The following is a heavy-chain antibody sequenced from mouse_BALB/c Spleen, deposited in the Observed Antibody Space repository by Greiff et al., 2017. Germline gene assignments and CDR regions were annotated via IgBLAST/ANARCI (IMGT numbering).Heavy chain of an antibody. CDR1: GYTFTSYT. CDR2: INPSSGYT. J-gene: IGHJ4*01. V-gene: IGHV1-4*02. D-gene: IGHD3-1*01. Sequence: QVQLKQSGAELARPGASVKMSCKASGYTFTSYTMHWVKQRPGQGLEWIGYINPSSGYTEYNQKFKDKTTLTADKSSSTAYMQLSSLTSEDSAVYYCAIAPTARDYAMDYWGQGTSVTVSS. CDR3: AIAPTARDYAMDY.